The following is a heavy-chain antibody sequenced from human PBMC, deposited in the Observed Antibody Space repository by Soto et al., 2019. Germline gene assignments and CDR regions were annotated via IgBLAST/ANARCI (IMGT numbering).Heavy chain of an antibody. J-gene: IGHJ4*02. CDR1: GFSLRNSGVG. CDR3: AHLTTGGFYFDY. Sequence: QITLKESGPTLVKPTQTLTLTCTFSGFSLRNSGVGVGWIRQPPGKALEWLALIYWDDYKHYSPSLKSRLTITKDTSKNQVVLTMTNMDPVDTATYYCAHLTTGGFYFDYWGQGTLVTVSS. CDR2: IYWDDYK. V-gene: IGHV2-5*02. D-gene: IGHD4-17*01.